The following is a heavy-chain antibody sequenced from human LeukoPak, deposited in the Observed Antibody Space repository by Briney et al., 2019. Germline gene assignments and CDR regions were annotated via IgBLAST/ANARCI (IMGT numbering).Heavy chain of an antibody. D-gene: IGHD3-10*01. J-gene: IGHJ6*03. CDR2: ISAYNGNT. CDR3: ARGGDLYYYYYMDV. V-gene: IGHV1-18*01. Sequence: ASVKVFCKASGYTFTSYGISWVRQAPGQGLEWMGWISAYNGNTNYAQKFQGRVTMTRDMSTSTVYMELSSLRSEDTAVYYCARGGDLYYYYYMDVWGKGTTVTVSS. CDR1: GYTFTSYG.